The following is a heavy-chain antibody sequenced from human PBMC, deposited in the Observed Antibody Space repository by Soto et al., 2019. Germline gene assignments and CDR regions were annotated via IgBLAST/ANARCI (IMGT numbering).Heavy chain of an antibody. V-gene: IGHV3-23*01. CDR1: GFIFSSYA. CDR3: AKTRATYCNNGVCIFDY. Sequence: GGSLRLSCAASGFIFSSYAMSWVRQAPGKGLEWVSAISGSGGSTYYADSVKGRFTISRDNSKNTLYLQMNSLRAGDTAVYYCAKTRATYCNNGVCIFDYWGQGSLVTVSS. CDR2: ISGSGGST. D-gene: IGHD2-8*01. J-gene: IGHJ4*02.